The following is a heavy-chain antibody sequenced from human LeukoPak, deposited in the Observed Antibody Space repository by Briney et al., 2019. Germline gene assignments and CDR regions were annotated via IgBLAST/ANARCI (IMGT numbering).Heavy chain of an antibody. D-gene: IGHD3-10*01. V-gene: IGHV3-30-3*01. CDR2: ISYDGSNK. J-gene: IGHJ4*02. CDR1: GFTFSSYA. CDR3: ARDREGYYGSGSFSGFDY. Sequence: GRSLRLSCAASGFTFSSYAMHWVRQAPGKGLEWVAVISYDGSNKYYADSVKGRFTISRDNSKNTLYLQMNSLRAEDTAVYYCARDREGYYGSGSFSGFDYWGQGTLVTVSS.